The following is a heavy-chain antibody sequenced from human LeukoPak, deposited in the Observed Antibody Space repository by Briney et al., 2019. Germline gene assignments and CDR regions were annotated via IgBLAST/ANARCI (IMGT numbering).Heavy chain of an antibody. D-gene: IGHD3-22*01. Sequence: SVKVSCKASGGTFSSYAISWVRQAPGQGLEWMGRIIPILGIANYAQKFQGRVTITADKSTSTAYMELSSLRSEETAVYSCARSDYYDSSGCAFDIWGQGTMVTVSS. V-gene: IGHV1-69*04. CDR3: ARSDYYDSSGCAFDI. CDR2: IIPILGIA. CDR1: GGTFSSYA. J-gene: IGHJ3*02.